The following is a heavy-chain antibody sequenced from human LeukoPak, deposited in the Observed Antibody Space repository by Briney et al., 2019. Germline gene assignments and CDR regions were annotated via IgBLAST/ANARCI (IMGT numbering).Heavy chain of an antibody. J-gene: IGHJ4*02. CDR1: GFTFSSYA. D-gene: IGHD2-2*01. CDR3: AKEGPWVPAAMLVYFDY. CDR2: ISYDGSNK. V-gene: IGHV3-30*01. Sequence: GGSLRLSCAASGFTFSSYAMHWVRQAPGKGLEWVAVISYDGSNKYYADSVKGRFTISRDNSKNTLYLQMNSLRAEDTAVYYCAKEGPWVPAAMLVYFDYWGQGTLVTVSS.